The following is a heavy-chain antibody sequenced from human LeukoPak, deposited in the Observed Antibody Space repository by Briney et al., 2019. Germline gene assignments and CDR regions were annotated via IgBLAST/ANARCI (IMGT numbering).Heavy chain of an antibody. D-gene: IGHD1-1*01. CDR1: GFTFDDYA. V-gene: IGHV3-9*01. J-gene: IGHJ4*02. CDR3: ARRSWLERPFDY. Sequence: GRSLRLSCAASGFTFDDYAMHWVRQAPGKGLEWVSGISWNSGSIGYADSVKGRFTISRDNAKNSLYLQMNSLRAEDTALYYCARRSWLERPFDYWGQGTLVTVSS. CDR2: ISWNSGSI.